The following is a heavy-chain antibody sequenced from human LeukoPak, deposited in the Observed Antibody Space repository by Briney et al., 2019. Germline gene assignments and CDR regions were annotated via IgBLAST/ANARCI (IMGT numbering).Heavy chain of an antibody. Sequence: PGGSLRLSCAASGFTFSSYWMSWVRQAPGKGLEWVANLKQDGSEKYYVDSVKGRFTISRDNAKNSLYLQMNSLRAEDTAVYYCARGLGDYADYYYYMDVWGRRTTVTVSS. CDR2: LKQDGSEK. CDR3: ARGLGDYADYYYYMDV. D-gene: IGHD4-17*01. J-gene: IGHJ6*03. CDR1: GFTFSSYW. V-gene: IGHV3-7*01.